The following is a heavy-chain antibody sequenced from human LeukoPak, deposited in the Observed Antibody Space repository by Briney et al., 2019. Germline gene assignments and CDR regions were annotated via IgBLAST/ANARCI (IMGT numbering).Heavy chain of an antibody. CDR1: GFTFSSYE. J-gene: IGHJ6*03. CDR3: ASDPAKRFGYYYYMDV. Sequence: SGGSLRLSGGALGFTFSSYEMNWGGQAPGKGREWGAYISRRGRTIDYADSVKGRFTISRDNAKNSLYLQMNSLRAEDTAVYYCASDPAKRFGYYYYMDVWGKGTTVTVSS. CDR2: ISRRGRTI. V-gene: IGHV3-48*03. D-gene: IGHD3-10*01.